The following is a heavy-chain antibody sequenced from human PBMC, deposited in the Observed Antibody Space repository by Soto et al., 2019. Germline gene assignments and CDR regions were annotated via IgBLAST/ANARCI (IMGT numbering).Heavy chain of an antibody. CDR1: GYSITSGYY. V-gene: IGHV4-38-2*01. Sequence: SETLSLTCAVSGYSITSGYYWAWIRQSPGKGLELIGSIYHAGSVYYNPSLNRRVAVSLDTSKNHFSLKLTSVTAADTAVYYCARTFDYWGQGTLVTVSS. CDR2: IYHAGSV. CDR3: ARTFDY. J-gene: IGHJ4*02.